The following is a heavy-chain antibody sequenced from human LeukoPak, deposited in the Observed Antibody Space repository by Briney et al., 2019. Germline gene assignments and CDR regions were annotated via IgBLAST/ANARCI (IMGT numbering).Heavy chain of an antibody. CDR3: AKDIYATVDSGSHFDY. D-gene: IGHD1-26*01. CDR1: GFTFDDYA. V-gene: IGHV3-9*01. Sequence: QAGGSLRLSCAASGFTFDDYAMHWVRQAPGKGLEWVSGISWNSGSIGYADSVKGRFTISRDNAKNSLYLRMNSLRAEDTALYYCAKDIYATVDSGSHFDYWGQGTLVTVSS. J-gene: IGHJ4*02. CDR2: ISWNSGSI.